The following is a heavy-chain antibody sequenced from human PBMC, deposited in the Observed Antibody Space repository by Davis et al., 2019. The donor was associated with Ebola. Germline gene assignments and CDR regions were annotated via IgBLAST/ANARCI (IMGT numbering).Heavy chain of an antibody. J-gene: IGHJ5*02. CDR3: ARQYRFDGSDYRDNWFDP. D-gene: IGHD3-22*01. Sequence: ASVKVSCKASGYTFTSYAIHWVRQAPGQRLEWMGWINAGNGNTKYSQKFQGRVTITRDTSASTAYMELSSLTSEDTAVYYCARQYRFDGSDYRDNWFDPWGQGTLVTVSS. CDR2: INAGNGNT. CDR1: GYTFTSYA. V-gene: IGHV1-3*01.